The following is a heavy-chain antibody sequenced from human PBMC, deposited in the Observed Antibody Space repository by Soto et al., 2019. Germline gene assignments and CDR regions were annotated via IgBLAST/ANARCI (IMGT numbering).Heavy chain of an antibody. CDR1: GYTLTELS. CDR3: ATGWRYCSSTSCYSSFDY. D-gene: IGHD2-2*01. Sequence: ASVKVSCKVSGYTLTELSMHWVRQAPGKGLEWMGGFDPEDGETIYAQKFQGRVTMTEDTSTDTAYMELSSLRSEDTAVYYCATGWRYCSSTSCYSSFDYWGQGTLVT. V-gene: IGHV1-24*01. J-gene: IGHJ4*02. CDR2: FDPEDGET.